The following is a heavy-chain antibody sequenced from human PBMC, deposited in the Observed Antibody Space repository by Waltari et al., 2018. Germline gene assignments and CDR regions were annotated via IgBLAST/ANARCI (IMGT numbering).Heavy chain of an antibody. Sequence: QVQLVQSGAEVKKPGASVKVSCKASGYTFTGSYMHWVRQAPGQGLEWMGWINPNSGGTNYAQKFQGRVTMTRDTSISTAYMELSRLRSDDTAVYYCARSLVVVAATQGGAFDIWGQGTMVTVSS. CDR3: ARSLVVVAATQGGAFDI. V-gene: IGHV1-2*02. D-gene: IGHD2-15*01. CDR2: INPNSGGT. J-gene: IGHJ3*02. CDR1: GYTFTGSY.